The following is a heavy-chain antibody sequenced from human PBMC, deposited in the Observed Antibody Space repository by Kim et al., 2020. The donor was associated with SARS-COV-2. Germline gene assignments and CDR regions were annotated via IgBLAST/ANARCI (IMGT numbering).Heavy chain of an antibody. CDR3: AREYYDFWSGQRHFDY. D-gene: IGHD3-3*01. V-gene: IGHV4-39*07. Sequence: SETLSLTCTVSGGSISSSSYYWGWIRQPPGKGLEWIGSIYYSGSTYYNPSLKSRVTISVDTSKNQFSLKLSSVTAADTAVYYCAREYYDFWSGQRHFDYWGQGTLVTVSS. CDR2: IYYSGST. J-gene: IGHJ4*02. CDR1: GGSISSSSYY.